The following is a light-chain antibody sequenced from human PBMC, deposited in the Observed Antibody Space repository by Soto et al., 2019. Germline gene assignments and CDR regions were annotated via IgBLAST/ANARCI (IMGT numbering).Light chain of an antibody. J-gene: IGKJ3*01. CDR1: QSISSR. Sequence: DIPMTQSPPTLSASVGDRVTITCRASQSISSRLAWYQQKPGRAPKLLIYTASSLDNGVPKRFSGSGSGTEFTLTISSLQPDDFATYFCQQYHSYSSFGPGTKVDIK. V-gene: IGKV1-5*03. CDR2: TAS. CDR3: QQYHSYSS.